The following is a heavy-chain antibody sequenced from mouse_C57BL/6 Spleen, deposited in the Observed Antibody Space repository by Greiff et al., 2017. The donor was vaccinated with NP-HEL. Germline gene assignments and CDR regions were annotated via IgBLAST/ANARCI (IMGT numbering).Heavy chain of an antibody. CDR3: ARFYYDYDGFAY. V-gene: IGHV1-69*01. D-gene: IGHD2-4*01. CDR2: IDPSDSYT. CDR1: GYTFTSYW. J-gene: IGHJ3*01. Sequence: QVHVKQPGAELVMPGASVKLSCKASGYTFTSYWMHWVKQRPGQGLEWIGEIDPSDSYTNYNQKFKGKSTLTVDKSSSTAYMQLSSLTSEDSAVYYCARFYYDYDGFAYWGQGTLVTVSA.